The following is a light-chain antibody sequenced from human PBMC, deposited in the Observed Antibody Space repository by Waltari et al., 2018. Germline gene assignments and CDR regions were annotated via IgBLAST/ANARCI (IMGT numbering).Light chain of an antibody. J-gene: IGLJ1*01. CDR2: EVF. V-gene: IGLV2-23*02. Sequence: QSALTQPASVSGTPGQSITISCSGTTSDVGSYDLVSWYQQHPGEAPKLLICEVFKRPPDTSSRFSGANSGSTASLTISVLQPEDESDYYCCSYAGRGTYVFGSGTKVTVL. CDR3: CSYAGRGTYV. CDR1: TSDVGSYDL.